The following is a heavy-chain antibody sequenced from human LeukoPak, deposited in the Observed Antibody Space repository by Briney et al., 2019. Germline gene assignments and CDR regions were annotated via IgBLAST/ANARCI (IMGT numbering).Heavy chain of an antibody. D-gene: IGHD4-17*01. CDR3: AKDMYGDSSIYYFDY. V-gene: IGHV3-33*06. Sequence: GRSLRLSCAASGFTFNKYGMHWVRQVPGKGLEWVAVIWYDGSNKYYADSVKGRFTISRDNSRNTLYLQMDSLRAEDTAVYYCAKDMYGDSSIYYFDYWGQGTLVTVSS. CDR1: GFTFNKYG. J-gene: IGHJ4*02. CDR2: IWYDGSNK.